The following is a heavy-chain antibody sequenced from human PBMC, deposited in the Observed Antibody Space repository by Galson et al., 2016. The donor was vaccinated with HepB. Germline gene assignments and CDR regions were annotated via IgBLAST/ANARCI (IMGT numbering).Heavy chain of an antibody. D-gene: IGHD2-2*01. V-gene: IGHV1-2*02. CDR1: GYNFTGYY. J-gene: IGHJ4*02. CDR2: INPKSGAT. CDR3: AISYATSPAPADY. Sequence: SVKVSCKASGYNFTGYYIHWVRQAPGQGLEWMGWINPKSGATNYAQKFQGRVTMTRDTTTTTAYMELRSLISDDTAVFYCAISYATSPAPADYWGQGTLVTVSS.